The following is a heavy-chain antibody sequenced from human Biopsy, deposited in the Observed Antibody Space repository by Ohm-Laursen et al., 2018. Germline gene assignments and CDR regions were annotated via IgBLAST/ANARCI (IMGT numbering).Heavy chain of an antibody. CDR2: INPKSGDT. Sequence: SSVKVSCKPSGYTYTAFSVHWLRQAPGQGLEWMGWINPKSGDTDYPQNFQGRVSMTRDTSISTAYMDLSRLRSDDTAVYYCARGRRHCSGTCSRWYFDLWGRGTLVTVSS. CDR3: ARGRRHCSGTCSRWYFDL. D-gene: IGHD2-2*01. V-gene: IGHV1-2*02. J-gene: IGHJ2*01. CDR1: GYTYTAFS.